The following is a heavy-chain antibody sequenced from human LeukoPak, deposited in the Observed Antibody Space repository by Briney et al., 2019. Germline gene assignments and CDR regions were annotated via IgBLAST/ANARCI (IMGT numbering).Heavy chain of an antibody. CDR3: ARHRSVWSPRGMDV. Sequence: PSETLSLTCTVSGGSISSYYWSWIRQPPGKGLEWIGYIYYSGSTNYNPSLKSRVTISVDTSKNQFSLKLSSVTAADTAVYYCARHRSVWSPRGMDVWGQGTTVTVSS. J-gene: IGHJ6*02. D-gene: IGHD3-3*01. V-gene: IGHV4-59*08. CDR1: GGSISSYY. CDR2: IYYSGST.